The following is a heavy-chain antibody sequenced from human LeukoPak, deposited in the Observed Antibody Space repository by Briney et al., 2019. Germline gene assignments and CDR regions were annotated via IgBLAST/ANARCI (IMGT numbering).Heavy chain of an antibody. CDR1: GFTFSSYS. D-gene: IGHD1-26*01. J-gene: IGHJ4*02. V-gene: IGHV3-48*01. Sequence: GGSLRLSCAASGFTFSSYSMNWVRQAPGKGLEWVSYISSSSSTIYYADSVKGRFTISRDNAKNSLYLQMNSLRAEDTAVYYCAKGGQEREHGVRFDYWGQGTLVTVSS. CDR2: ISSSSSTI. CDR3: AKGGQEREHGVRFDY.